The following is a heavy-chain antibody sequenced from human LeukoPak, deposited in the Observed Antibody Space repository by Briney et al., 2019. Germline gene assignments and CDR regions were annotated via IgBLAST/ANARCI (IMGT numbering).Heavy chain of an antibody. CDR2: IWYDGSNK. J-gene: IGHJ4*02. Sequence: GGSLRLSCVASGFTFSSYGMHWVRQAPGKGLEWVAVIWYDGSNKYYADSVKGRFTISRDNSKNTLYLQMNSLRAEDTAVYYCAKNTHKTGTTYFFDCWGQGTLVTVSS. CDR3: AKNTHKTGTTYFFDC. D-gene: IGHD1-7*01. V-gene: IGHV3-33*06. CDR1: GFTFSSYG.